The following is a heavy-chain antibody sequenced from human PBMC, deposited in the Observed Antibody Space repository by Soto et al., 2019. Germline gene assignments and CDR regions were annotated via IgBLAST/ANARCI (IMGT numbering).Heavy chain of an antibody. V-gene: IGHV3-11*01. CDR3: AGSGPIPAYVSSGYRKYGFSV. J-gene: IGHJ3*01. CDR2: ISSNTKMI. D-gene: IGHD3-22*01. Sequence: PGGSLRLSCVASGLTLSDYYMTWTRQAPGRGLEWVAYISSNTKMIFYPDSVKGRFTISRDNAKHALFLEMSGLRVEDTATYSCAGSGPIPAYVSSGYRKYGFSVWGQGTKVTVSS. CDR1: GLTLSDYY.